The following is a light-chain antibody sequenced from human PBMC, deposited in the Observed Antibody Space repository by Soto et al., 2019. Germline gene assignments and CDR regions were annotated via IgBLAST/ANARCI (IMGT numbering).Light chain of an antibody. J-gene: IGKJ4*01. CDR1: QSVSSN. CDR2: GAS. CDR3: QQYGSFSPIT. V-gene: IGKV3-15*01. Sequence: EIVMTQSPATLSVSPGERATLSCRASQSVSSNLAWYQQKPGQAPRLLIYGASTRATGIPARFSGSGSGTQFTLSISRLQTDDFATYYCQQYGSFSPITFGGGTKVDI.